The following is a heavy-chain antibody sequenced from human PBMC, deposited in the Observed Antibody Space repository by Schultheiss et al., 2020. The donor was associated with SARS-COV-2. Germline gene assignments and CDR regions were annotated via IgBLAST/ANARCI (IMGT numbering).Heavy chain of an antibody. CDR2: IWYDGSNK. D-gene: IGHD4-17*01. J-gene: IGHJ6*02. CDR1: GFTFSKYG. CDR3: AREEYGDYPLYYYKYYGMDV. Sequence: GESLKISCAASGFTFSKYGMHWARQAPGKGLEWVAVIWYDGSNKYYGDSVKGRFTISRDNSKNTLYLQMNSLRADDTAVYYCAREEYGDYPLYYYKYYGMDVWGQGTTVTVSS. V-gene: IGHV3-33*01.